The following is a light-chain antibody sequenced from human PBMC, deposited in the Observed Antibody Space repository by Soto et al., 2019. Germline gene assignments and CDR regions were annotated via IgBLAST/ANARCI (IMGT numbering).Light chain of an antibody. CDR3: QQRRNWPPAIT. CDR2: DAS. V-gene: IGKV3-11*01. Sequence: EIVLTQSPATLSLSPGERATLSCRASQSVSSYLAWYQQKPGQAPTLLIYDASYRATGIPARFSGSGSGTDFTRIISSLEPEDFAVYYCQQRRNWPPAITFGQGTRLDIK. J-gene: IGKJ5*01. CDR1: QSVSSY.